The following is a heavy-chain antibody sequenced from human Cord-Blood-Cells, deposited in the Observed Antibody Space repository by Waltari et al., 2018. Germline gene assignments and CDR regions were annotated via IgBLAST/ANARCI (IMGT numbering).Heavy chain of an antibody. CDR2: IKHSGST. CDR3: AGRRWIAVAVDY. Sequence: QVQLQQWGAGLLKPSETLSLTCAVYGGSVSGYYSSWIRQPPGKGLEWIGEIKHSGSTKYNPALKSRVSISVNTSKNQVSLRLSAATAAGTAVYYCAGRRWIAVAVDYSGQGTLIPVSS. CDR1: GGSVSGYY. D-gene: IGHD6-19*01. V-gene: IGHV4-34*01. J-gene: IGHJ4*02.